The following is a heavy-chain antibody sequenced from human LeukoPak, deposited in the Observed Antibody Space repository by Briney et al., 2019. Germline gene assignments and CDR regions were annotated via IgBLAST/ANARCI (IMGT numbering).Heavy chain of an antibody. Sequence: PSETLSLTCTVSGGSISGYYYNWIRQPPGEGLEWIGYIYYSGSTNYNPSLKSRVTISLDTSKNQFSLKLSSVTTADTAVYYCARSVVTLYWYFDLSGRGTLVTVSS. J-gene: IGHJ2*01. D-gene: IGHD4-23*01. V-gene: IGHV4-59*01. CDR3: ARSVVTLYWYFDL. CDR1: GGSISGYY. CDR2: IYYSGST.